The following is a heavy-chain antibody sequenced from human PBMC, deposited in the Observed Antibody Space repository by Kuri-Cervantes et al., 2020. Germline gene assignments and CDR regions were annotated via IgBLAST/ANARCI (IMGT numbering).Heavy chain of an antibody. CDR3: AREYCSSTSCYNLRGWFDP. CDR1: GYTFTGYY. CDR2: INPNSGGT. J-gene: IGHJ5*02. V-gene: IGHV1-2*02. Sequence: ASVKVSCKASGYTFTGYYMHWVRQAPGQGLEWMGWINPNSGGTNYAQKFQGRVTMTRDTSISTAYMELSRLRSDDTAVYYCAREYCSSTSCYNLRGWFDPWGQGPLVTVSS. D-gene: IGHD2-2*02.